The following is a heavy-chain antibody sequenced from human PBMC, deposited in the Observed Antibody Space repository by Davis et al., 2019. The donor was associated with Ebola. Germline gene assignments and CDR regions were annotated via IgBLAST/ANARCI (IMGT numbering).Heavy chain of an antibody. CDR2: TYYTSKWFN. CDR1: GDCFSTNRGG. Sequence: QSPSLSRAISGDCFSTNRGGWHCTRQSPSTGLDWLGRTYYTSKWFNHYAASVKSRITINPDTSKSQLYMQLNSVTPEDTAVYYCARGWLRVGFDYWGQGTLVTVSS. CDR3: ARGWLRVGFDY. V-gene: IGHV6-1*01. J-gene: IGHJ4*02. D-gene: IGHD5-12*01.